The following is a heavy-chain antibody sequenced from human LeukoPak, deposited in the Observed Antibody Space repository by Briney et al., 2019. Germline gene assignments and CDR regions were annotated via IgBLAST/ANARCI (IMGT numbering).Heavy chain of an antibody. CDR3: ARDPRSWYDY. Sequence: PGGSLRLACAASGFTFSSYSMNWVRQAPGKGLEWVSSISSSSSYIYYADSVKGRFTISRDNAKNSLYLQMNSLRAEDTAVYYCARDPRSWYDYWGQGTPVTVSS. D-gene: IGHD6-13*01. CDR2: ISSSSSYI. CDR1: GFTFSSYS. V-gene: IGHV3-21*01. J-gene: IGHJ4*02.